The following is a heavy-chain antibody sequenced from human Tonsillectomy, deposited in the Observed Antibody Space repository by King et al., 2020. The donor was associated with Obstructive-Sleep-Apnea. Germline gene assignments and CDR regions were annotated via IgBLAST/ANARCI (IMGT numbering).Heavy chain of an antibody. CDR1: GFTFGSYW. CDR3: ARGRSSIWYDGPFDS. Sequence: VQLVESGGGLVQPGGSLRLSCAASGFTFGSYWMNWVRQAPGKGLEWVANIKKDGSEIYYVDSGKGRLTISRDNAKNLLYLQMIRLRADDTAVYYCARGRSSIWYDGPFDSWGQGTMLTVSS. J-gene: IGHJ3*02. CDR2: IKKDGSEI. D-gene: IGHD6-13*01. V-gene: IGHV3-7*03.